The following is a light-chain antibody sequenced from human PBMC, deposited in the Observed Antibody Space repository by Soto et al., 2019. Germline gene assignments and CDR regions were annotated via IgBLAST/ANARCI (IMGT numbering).Light chain of an antibody. CDR1: FGSVSSNSY. CDR2: STN. V-gene: IGLV8-61*01. CDR3: LLFLGNGIWV. Sequence: QTVVTQEPSFSVSPGGTVTLTCGLNFGSVSSNSYPSWYQQTPCQAPRTLIYSTNIRSSGVPDRFSGSLLGNKAALTITGAQTNDESDYYCLLFLGNGIWVFGGGTKVTVL. J-gene: IGLJ3*02.